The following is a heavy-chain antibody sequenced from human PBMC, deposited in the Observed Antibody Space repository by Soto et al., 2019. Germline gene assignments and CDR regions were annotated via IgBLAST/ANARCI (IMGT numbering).Heavy chain of an antibody. Sequence: QVQLQESGPGLVKPSETLSLTCTVSGGSISSYFWSWIRQPPGKGLEWIGYIYYSGSANYNPSLKGRXXTXVXXSKNQFSLKLSSVTAADTAVYYCARGRYSYGPFDPWGQGTLVTVSS. V-gene: IGHV4-59*08. CDR3: ARGRYSYGPFDP. J-gene: IGHJ5*02. CDR1: GGSISSYF. D-gene: IGHD3-16*02. CDR2: IYYSGSA.